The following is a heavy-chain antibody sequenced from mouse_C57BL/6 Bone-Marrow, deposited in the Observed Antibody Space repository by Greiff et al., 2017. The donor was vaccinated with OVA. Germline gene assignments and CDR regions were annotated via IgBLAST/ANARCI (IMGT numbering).Heavy chain of an antibody. CDR1: GYSFTGYY. Sequence: VQLQQSGPELVKPGASVKISCTASGYSFTGYYMHWVKQSSEKSLEWIGEINPSTCGTSYNPKFKGKATLTVDKSSSTAYMQLKSLTSEDSAVYYCARWDYYGSPYFDYWGQGTTLTVSS. CDR2: INPSTCGT. D-gene: IGHD1-1*01. J-gene: IGHJ2*01. CDR3: ARWDYYGSPYFDY. V-gene: IGHV1-43*01.